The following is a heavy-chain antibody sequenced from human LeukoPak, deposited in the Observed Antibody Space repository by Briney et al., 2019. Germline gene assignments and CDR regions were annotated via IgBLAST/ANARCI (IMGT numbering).Heavy chain of an antibody. CDR2: IYYSGST. Sequence: SETLSLTCTVSGGSISSYYWSWIRQPPGKGLEWIGYIYYSGSTNYNPSLKSRVTISVDTSKNQFSLKLSSVTAADTAVYYCVRGSTLRHYQYWGQGTLVTVSS. CDR3: VRGSTLRHYQY. D-gene: IGHD3-16*01. V-gene: IGHV4-59*08. J-gene: IGHJ4*02. CDR1: GGSISSYY.